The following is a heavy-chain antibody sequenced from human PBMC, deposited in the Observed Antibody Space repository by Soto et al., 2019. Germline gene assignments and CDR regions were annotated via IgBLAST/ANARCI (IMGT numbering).Heavy chain of an antibody. CDR2: ISGSVGST. Sequence: GGSLRLSCAASGFTFSSYAMSWVRQAPGKGLEWVSAISGSVGSTYYADSVRGRFTISRDNSKNTLYLQMNNLRAEDTAVYYCAKDHLFSGWTSGGYFDYWGQGALVTSPQ. CDR1: GFTFSSYA. J-gene: IGHJ4*02. D-gene: IGHD6-19*01. CDR3: AKDHLFSGWTSGGYFDY. V-gene: IGHV3-23*01.